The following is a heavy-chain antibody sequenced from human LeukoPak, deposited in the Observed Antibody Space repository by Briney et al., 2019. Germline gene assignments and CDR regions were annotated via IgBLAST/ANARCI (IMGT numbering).Heavy chain of an antibody. CDR1: GFTVSSNY. J-gene: IGHJ4*02. CDR3: ARLFD. D-gene: IGHD3-16*01. V-gene: IGHV3-66*01. Sequence: GGSLRLSCAASGFTVSSNYMTWVRQAPGKGLKWVSLIYTGGATHYADSVKGRFTISRDNSKNTLYLQMNSLRAEDTAVYYCARLFDWGQGTLVTVSS. CDR2: IYTGGAT.